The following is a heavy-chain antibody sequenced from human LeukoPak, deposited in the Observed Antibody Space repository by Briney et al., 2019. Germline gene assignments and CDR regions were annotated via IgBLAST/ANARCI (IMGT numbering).Heavy chain of an antibody. Sequence: GGSLRLSCAASGFAFGSYAMGWVRQAPGKGLEWVSAISGSDDSTYYADPVKGRFTTSRDKSKNTLYLQMNSLRAEDTAVYYCSKQVDFDPADALDVWGQGTMVTVS. CDR3: SKQVDFDPADALDV. D-gene: IGHD3-9*01. CDR2: ISGSDDST. V-gene: IGHV3-23*01. J-gene: IGHJ3*01. CDR1: GFAFGSYA.